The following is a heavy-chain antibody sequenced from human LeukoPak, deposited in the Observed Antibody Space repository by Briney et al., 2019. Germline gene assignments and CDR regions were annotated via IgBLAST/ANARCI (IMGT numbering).Heavy chain of an antibody. Sequence: GESLKISCEGSGYTFTKYWIGWVRQMPGKGLEWMGIIHPGDSHTWYSPSFQGQVTISADKSINTAYLQWSSLKASDTAMYYCARPSRSGSYYGLDFWGQGTLVTVSS. V-gene: IGHV5-51*01. CDR2: IHPGDSHT. D-gene: IGHD1-26*01. CDR3: ARPSRSGSYYGLDF. CDR1: GYTFTKYW. J-gene: IGHJ4*02.